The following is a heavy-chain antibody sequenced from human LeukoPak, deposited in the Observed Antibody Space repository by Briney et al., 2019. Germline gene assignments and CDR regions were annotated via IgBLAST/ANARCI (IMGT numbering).Heavy chain of an antibody. CDR2: IIPIFGTA. CDR3: ARDSRYYDSSGYYLSY. Sequence: SVKVSCKASGGTFSSYAISWVRQAPGQGLEWMGGIIPIFGTANYVQKFQGRVTITADESTSTAYMELSSLRSEDTAVYYCARDSRYYDSSGYYLSYWGQGTLVTVSS. J-gene: IGHJ4*02. V-gene: IGHV1-69*13. CDR1: GGTFSSYA. D-gene: IGHD3-22*01.